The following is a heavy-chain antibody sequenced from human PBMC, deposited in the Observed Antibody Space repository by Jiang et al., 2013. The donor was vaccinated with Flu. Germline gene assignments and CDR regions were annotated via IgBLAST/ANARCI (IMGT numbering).Heavy chain of an antibody. D-gene: IGHD3-22*01. V-gene: IGHV1-69*01. CDR3: ANLKPETYYYDSSGQTDWFDS. CDR2: IIPRFGSA. Sequence: GQGLEWMGEIIPRFGSAQYTQKFQGRVTITADESTRTVYMDLSSLRSDDTAMYYCANLKPETYYYDSSGQTDWFDSWGQGTLVIVSS. J-gene: IGHJ5*01.